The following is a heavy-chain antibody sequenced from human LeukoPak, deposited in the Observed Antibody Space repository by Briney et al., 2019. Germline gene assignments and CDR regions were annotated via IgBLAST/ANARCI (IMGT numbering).Heavy chain of an antibody. CDR3: ARPRDYYDSSGHYPEVYYFDY. Sequence: GRSLRLSCAASGFTFSSYGMHWVRQAPGKGLEWVAVIWYDGSNKYYADSVKGRFTISRDNSKNTLYLQMNSLRAEDTAVYYCARPRDYYDSSGHYPEVYYFDYWGQGTLVTVSS. CDR2: IWYDGSNK. V-gene: IGHV3-33*01. D-gene: IGHD3-22*01. CDR1: GFTFSSYG. J-gene: IGHJ4*02.